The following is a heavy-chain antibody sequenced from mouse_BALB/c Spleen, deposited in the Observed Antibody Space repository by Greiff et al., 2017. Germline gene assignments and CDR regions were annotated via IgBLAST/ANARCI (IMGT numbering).Heavy chain of an antibody. V-gene: IGHV1S29*02. D-gene: IGHD2-4*01. CDR3: ARRGMITTGFAY. CDR1: GYTFTDYN. CDR2: IYPYNGGT. J-gene: IGHJ3*01. Sequence: VQLKQSGPELVKPGASVKISCKASGYTFTDYNMHWVKQSHGKSLEWIGYIYPYNGGTGYNQKFKSKATLTVDNSSSTAYMELRSLTSEDSAVYYCARRGMITTGFAYWGQGTLVTVSA.